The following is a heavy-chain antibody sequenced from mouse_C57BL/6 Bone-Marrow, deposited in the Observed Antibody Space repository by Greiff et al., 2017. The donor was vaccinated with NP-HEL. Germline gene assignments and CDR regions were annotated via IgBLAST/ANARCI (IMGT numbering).Heavy chain of an antibody. V-gene: IGHV5-9-1*02. Sequence: VQLKESGEGLVKPGGSLKLSCAASGFTFSSYAMSWVRQTPEKRLEWVAYISSGGDYIYYADTVKGRFTISRDNARNTLYLQMSSLKSEDTAMYYCTRGPITTVVATGAMDYWGQGTSVTVSS. CDR1: GFTFSSYA. CDR3: TRGPITTVVATGAMDY. J-gene: IGHJ4*01. D-gene: IGHD1-1*01. CDR2: ISSGGDYI.